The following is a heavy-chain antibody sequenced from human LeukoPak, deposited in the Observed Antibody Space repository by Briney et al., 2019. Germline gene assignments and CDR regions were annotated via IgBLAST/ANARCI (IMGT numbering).Heavy chain of an antibody. V-gene: IGHV3-21*04. CDR2: ISSSSSYI. CDR3: ARSIGLTGGGVDV. CDR1: GFPFSSYR. D-gene: IGHD3-9*01. J-gene: IGHJ6*02. Sequence: GGSLRLSCAASGFPFSSYRMKWVRQAPGKGLEWVSSISSSSSYIYYADSVKGRFTISRDNAKNSLYLQMNSLRAEDTAVYYCARSIGLTGGGVDVWGQGTTVTVSS.